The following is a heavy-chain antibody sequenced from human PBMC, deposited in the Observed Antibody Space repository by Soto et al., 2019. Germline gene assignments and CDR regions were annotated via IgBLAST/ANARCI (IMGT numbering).Heavy chain of an antibody. CDR3: ATQRVAVAGLGLS. CDR1: GDSVTSATYY. D-gene: IGHD6-19*01. J-gene: IGHJ5*02. Sequence: PSETLSLTCTVSGDSVTSATYYWSWIRQPPGRGPEWMGYIYYTGKTKFNPSLETRITMSVDTSKNQFFLKLTSVTAADTAVYFCATQRVAVAGLGLSWGQGTLVTVS. V-gene: IGHV4-61*01. CDR2: IYYTGKT.